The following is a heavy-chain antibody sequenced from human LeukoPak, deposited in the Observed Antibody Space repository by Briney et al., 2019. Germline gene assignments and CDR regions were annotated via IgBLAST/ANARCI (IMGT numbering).Heavy chain of an antibody. Sequence: SETLSLTCTVSGYSISSGYYWGWIRQPPGKGLEWIGNIYHSGITYYHHFNSSLKSRVTISIDTSKNQFSLRLTSVTAADTAVYFCATLVSTRYYFDYWGQGTLVTVSS. CDR3: ATLVSTRYYFDY. J-gene: IGHJ4*02. V-gene: IGHV4-38-2*02. D-gene: IGHD5/OR15-5a*01. CDR2: IYHSGIT. CDR1: GYSISSGYY.